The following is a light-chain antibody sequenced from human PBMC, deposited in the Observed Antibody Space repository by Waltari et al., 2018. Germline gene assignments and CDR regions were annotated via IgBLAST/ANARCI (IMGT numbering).Light chain of an antibody. Sequence: EIVMTQSPATLSVSPGERATLSCRASQSVNSNLAWYQQKPGQAPRLLSYGASTRATGIPARVSGSGSGTEFTLTISSMQSEDFAVYHCQQYNNWPPWTFGQGTKVEIK. CDR1: QSVNSN. CDR2: GAS. V-gene: IGKV3-15*01. J-gene: IGKJ1*01. CDR3: QQYNNWPPWT.